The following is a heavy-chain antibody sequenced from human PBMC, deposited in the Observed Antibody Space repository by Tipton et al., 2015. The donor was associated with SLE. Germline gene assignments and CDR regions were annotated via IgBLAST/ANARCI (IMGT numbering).Heavy chain of an antibody. V-gene: IGHV4-59*12. CDR2: VFHTGST. J-gene: IGHJ5*02. CDR3: RSYYHDTSGFSYDH. D-gene: IGHD3-22*01. CDR1: GASISSYF. Sequence: SGASISSYFWSWVRQPPGKGLEWIGYVFHTGSTNYNPSLKSRVSISLDTSKSQFSLKLTSVTAADSAVYYCRSYYHDTSGFSYDHWGQGPLVTVSS.